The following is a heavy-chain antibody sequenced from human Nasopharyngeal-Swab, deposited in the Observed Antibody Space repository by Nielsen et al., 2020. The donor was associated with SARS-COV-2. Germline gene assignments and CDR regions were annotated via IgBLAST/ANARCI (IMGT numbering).Heavy chain of an antibody. D-gene: IGHD5-24*01. J-gene: IGHJ4*02. CDR2: IGAYNGNT. Sequence: ASVKVSCKASGYIFTSYDISWVRQARGQGLEWMGWIGAYNGNTNYAQKFQERVTMTTDASTSTVYMELRSLRSDDTAVYYCARHGMAEDYWGQGTLVTVSS. CDR1: GYIFTSYD. CDR3: ARHGMAEDY. V-gene: IGHV1-18*01.